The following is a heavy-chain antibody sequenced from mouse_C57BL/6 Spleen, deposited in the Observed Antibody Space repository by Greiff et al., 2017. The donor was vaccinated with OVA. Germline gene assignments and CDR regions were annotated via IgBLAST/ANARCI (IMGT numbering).Heavy chain of an antibody. D-gene: IGHD1-1*01. V-gene: IGHV3-1*01. Sequence: EVQLKESGPGMVKPSQSLSLTCTVTGYSITSGYDWHWIRHFPGNKLEWMGYISYSGSTNYNPSLKSRISITHDTSKNHFFLKLNSVTTEDTATYYCAREGTTVVFDYWGQGTTLTVSS. J-gene: IGHJ2*01. CDR1: GYSITSGYD. CDR2: ISYSGST. CDR3: AREGTTVVFDY.